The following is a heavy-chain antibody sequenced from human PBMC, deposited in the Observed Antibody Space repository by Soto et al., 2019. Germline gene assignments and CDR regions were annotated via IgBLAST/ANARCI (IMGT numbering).Heavy chain of an antibody. J-gene: IGHJ4*02. CDR2: IYYSGST. V-gene: IGHV4-59*01. D-gene: IGHD3-22*01. Sequence: QVQLQESGPGLVKPSETLSLTCTVSGGSISSYYWSWIRQPPGKGLEWIGYIYYSGSTNYNPSLKSRVTISVDTSKNQFSLKLSSVPAADTAVYYCAGGGDDYYDSSGYYSSFDYWGQGTLVTVSS. CDR3: AGGGDDYYDSSGYYSSFDY. CDR1: GGSISSYY.